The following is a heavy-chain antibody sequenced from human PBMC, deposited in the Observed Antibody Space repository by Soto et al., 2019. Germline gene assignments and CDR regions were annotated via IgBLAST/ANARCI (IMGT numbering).Heavy chain of an antibody. V-gene: IGHV3-30*18. J-gene: IGHJ4*02. CDR1: GFTFSSYG. CDR3: AKDRAHSYSSSWYDY. CDR2: ISYDGSNK. Sequence: QVQLVESGGGVVQPGRSLRLSCAASGFTFSSYGMHWVRQAPGKGLEWVAVISYDGSNKYYADSVKGRFTISRDNSKKTLYLQMNSLRAEDTAVYYCAKDRAHSYSSSWYDYWGQGTLVTVSS. D-gene: IGHD6-13*01.